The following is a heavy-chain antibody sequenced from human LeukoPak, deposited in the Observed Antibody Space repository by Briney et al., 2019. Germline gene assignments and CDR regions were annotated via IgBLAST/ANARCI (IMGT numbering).Heavy chain of an antibody. CDR3: ARVKAAFDY. CDR2: IYYSGST. D-gene: IGHD6-25*01. Sequence: SETLSLTFTVSGGSISSSSYYWGWIRQPPGKGLEWIGSIYYSGSTYYNPSLKSRVTISVDTSKNQFSLKLSSVTAADTAVYYCARVKAAFDYWGQGTLVTVSS. CDR1: GGSISSSSYY. J-gene: IGHJ4*02. V-gene: IGHV4-39*01.